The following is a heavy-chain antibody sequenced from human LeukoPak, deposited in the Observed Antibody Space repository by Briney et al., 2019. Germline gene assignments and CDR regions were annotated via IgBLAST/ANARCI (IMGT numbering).Heavy chain of an antibody. J-gene: IGHJ4*02. V-gene: IGHV3-74*03. Sequence: GGSLRLSCAASGFTFSRYWMHWVRQAPGKGLVWVSRINSDGSTTTYADSVEGRFTISRDNAKNTLYLQMNSLRAEDTAVYYCAKYDSSGYFFDYWGQGTLVTVSS. CDR3: AKYDSSGYFFDY. CDR1: GFTFSRYW. D-gene: IGHD3-22*01. CDR2: INSDGSTT.